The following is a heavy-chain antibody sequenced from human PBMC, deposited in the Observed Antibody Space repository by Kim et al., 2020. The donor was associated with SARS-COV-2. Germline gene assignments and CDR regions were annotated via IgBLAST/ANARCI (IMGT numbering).Heavy chain of an antibody. CDR3: ARLPVDTAMVSSWPPNYYYYGMDV. D-gene: IGHD5-18*01. V-gene: IGHV5-10-1*01. J-gene: IGHJ6*02. CDR2: IDPSDSYT. CDR1: GYSFTSYW. Sequence: GESLKISCKGSGYSFTSYWISWVRQMPGKGLEWMGRIDPSDSYTNYSPSFQGHVTISADKSISTAYLQWSSLKASGTAMYYCARLPVDTAMVSSWPPNYYYYGMDVWGQGTTVTVSS.